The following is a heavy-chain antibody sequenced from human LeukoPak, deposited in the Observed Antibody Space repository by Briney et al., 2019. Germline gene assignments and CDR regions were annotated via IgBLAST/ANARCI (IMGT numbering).Heavy chain of an antibody. CDR1: GFTFSSYW. V-gene: IGHV3-7*03. J-gene: IGHJ4*02. CDR3: ARERSMSN. D-gene: IGHD1-26*01. Sequence: GGSLRLSCAASGFTFSSYWMSCVRQAPGKGLESVANIKRDGSEKYYVDSVKGRFTISRDNAKDSLYLQMNSLRAEDTAVYYCARERSMSNWGQGTLVTVSS. CDR2: IKRDGSEK.